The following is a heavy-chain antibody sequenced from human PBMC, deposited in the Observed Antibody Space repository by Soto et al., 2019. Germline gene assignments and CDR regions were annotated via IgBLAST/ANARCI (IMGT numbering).Heavy chain of an antibody. Sequence: SVKVSCKASSGTFLSYAISWVRQAPGQGLEWMGGIIPIFGTANYAQKFQGRVTITADESTSTAYIELSSLRSEAAAVYYCARGIEAAGEYWGQGTLVTVSS. CDR2: IIPIFGTA. CDR3: ARGIEAAGEY. CDR1: SGTFLSYA. D-gene: IGHD6-13*01. J-gene: IGHJ4*02. V-gene: IGHV1-69*13.